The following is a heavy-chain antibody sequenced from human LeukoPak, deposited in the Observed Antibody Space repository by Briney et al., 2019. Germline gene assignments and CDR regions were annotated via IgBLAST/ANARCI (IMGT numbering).Heavy chain of an antibody. J-gene: IGHJ3*02. CDR2: IYTSGST. CDR3: ARGPAKQWLVPGGRAFDI. D-gene: IGHD6-19*01. V-gene: IGHV4-4*07. CDR1: GGSISSYY. Sequence: SETLSLTCTVSGGSISSYYWSWIRQPAGKGLEWIGRIYTSGSTNYNPSLKSRVTMSVDTSKNQFSLKLSSVTAADTAVYYCARGPAKQWLVPGGRAFDIRGQGTMVTVSS.